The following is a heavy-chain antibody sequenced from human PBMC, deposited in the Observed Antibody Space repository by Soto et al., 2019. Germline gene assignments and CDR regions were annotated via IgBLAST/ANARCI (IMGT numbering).Heavy chain of an antibody. CDR3: SKDPPRPDFYGSGSYYKAIFTHNNHCTDG. J-gene: IGHJ6*02. Sequence: PGGSLRRSCSASGCPSNIYAMNLVRHAPGKGLEWVSPTSVSGGSTYYADSVKGRFTISRDNSKNTLYLQMNSLRAEDTAAYYCSKDPPRPDFYGSGSYYKAIFTHNNHCTDGWGQGT. CDR2: TSVSGGST. CDR1: GCPSNIYA. D-gene: IGHD3-10*01. V-gene: IGHV3-23*01.